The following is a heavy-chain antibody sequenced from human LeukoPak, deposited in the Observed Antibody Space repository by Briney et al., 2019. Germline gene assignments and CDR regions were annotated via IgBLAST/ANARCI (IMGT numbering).Heavy chain of an antibody. CDR1: GFTFDDYA. V-gene: IGHV3-9*01. D-gene: IGHD2-2*01. CDR3: AKGDGYCSSTSCPTTVDAFDI. Sequence: GGSLRLSCAASGFTFDDYAMHWARQAPGKGLEWVSGISWNSGSIGYADSVKGRFTISRDNAKNSLYLQMNSLRAEDTALYYCAKGDGYCSSTSCPTTVDAFDIWGQGTMVTVSS. J-gene: IGHJ3*02. CDR2: ISWNSGSI.